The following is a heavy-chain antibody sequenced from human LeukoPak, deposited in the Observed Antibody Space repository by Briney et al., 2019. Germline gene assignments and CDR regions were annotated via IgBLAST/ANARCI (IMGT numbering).Heavy chain of an antibody. CDR3: ARDPRQYTAMVVYNWFDP. CDR1: GYTLTELS. CDR2: FDPEDGET. D-gene: IGHD5-18*01. V-gene: IGHV1-24*01. J-gene: IGHJ5*02. Sequence: ASVKVSCKVSGYTLTELSMHWVRQAPGKGLEWMGGFDPEDGETIYAQKLQGRVTMTTDTSTSTAYMELRSLRSDDTAVHYCARDPRQYTAMVVYNWFDPWGQGTLVTVSS.